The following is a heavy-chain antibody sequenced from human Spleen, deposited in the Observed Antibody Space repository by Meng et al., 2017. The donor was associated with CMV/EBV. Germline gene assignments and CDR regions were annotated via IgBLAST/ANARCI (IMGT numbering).Heavy chain of an antibody. CDR2: ISDYNGNT. CDR1: GFTLSNYG. Sequence: ASVKVSCKASGFTLSNYGVSWVRQAPGQGLEFMGWISDYNGNTNYAQNLQGRVTMTTDSSTSTAYMELRGLRSDDTAVYYCASVGSSWSYYYGMGVWGQGTTVTVSS. D-gene: IGHD6-13*01. V-gene: IGHV1-18*01. J-gene: IGHJ6*02. CDR3: ASVGSSWSYYYGMGV.